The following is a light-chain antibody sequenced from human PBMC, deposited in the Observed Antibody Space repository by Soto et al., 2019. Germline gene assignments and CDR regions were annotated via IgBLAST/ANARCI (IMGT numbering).Light chain of an antibody. Sequence: QSALTQPASVSGSPGQSITISCTGTSSDVGGYNYVSWFQQHPAKAPKLMIYEVSKRPSGVPDRFSGSKSGNTASLTVSGLQAEDEADYYCSSHAGSNNYVFGTGTKLTVL. V-gene: IGLV2-8*01. J-gene: IGLJ1*01. CDR2: EVS. CDR3: SSHAGSNNYV. CDR1: SSDVGGYNY.